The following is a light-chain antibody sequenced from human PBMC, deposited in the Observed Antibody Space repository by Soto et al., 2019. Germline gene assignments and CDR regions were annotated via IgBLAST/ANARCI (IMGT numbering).Light chain of an antibody. CDR3: HQYNSYSRT. CDR2: DVS. V-gene: IGKV1-5*01. CDR1: ENISPW. J-gene: IGKJ1*01. Sequence: DIQMTQSPSTLSASVGDRVTIACRASENISPWLAWFQQKPGKAPNLLIYDVSSLESGVPSRFSGSGSGTEFTLTTSSRQPDVFATYYCHQYNSYSRTFGQGTKVEIK.